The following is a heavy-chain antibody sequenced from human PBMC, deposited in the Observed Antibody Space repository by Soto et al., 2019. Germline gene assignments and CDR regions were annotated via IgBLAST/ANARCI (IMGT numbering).Heavy chain of an antibody. Sequence: SETLSLTCTVSGGSISSSSYYWGWIRQPPGKGLEWIGSIYYSGSTYYNPSLKSRVTISVDTSKNQFSLKLSSVTAADTAVYYCARQSTRLRAFDYWGQGTLVTVSS. CDR3: ARQSTRLRAFDY. CDR2: IYYSGST. V-gene: IGHV4-39*01. CDR1: GGSISSSSYY. D-gene: IGHD1-26*01. J-gene: IGHJ4*02.